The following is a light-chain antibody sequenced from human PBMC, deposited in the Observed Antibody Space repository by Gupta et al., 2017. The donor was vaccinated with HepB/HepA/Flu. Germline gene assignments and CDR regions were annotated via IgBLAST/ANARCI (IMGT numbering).Light chain of an antibody. Sequence: QSVLTQPPSVSGAPGQSVTIPCTGSSSNIGAGYDVHWYQQLPGKAPKLLIYGNSNRPSGVTDRFSGSKSGTSASLTITGLQAEDGADYYCHSYASSLSVVVFGGGTKLTVL. V-gene: IGLV1-40*01. CDR1: SSNIGAGYD. CDR3: HSYASSLSVVV. J-gene: IGLJ2*01. CDR2: GNS.